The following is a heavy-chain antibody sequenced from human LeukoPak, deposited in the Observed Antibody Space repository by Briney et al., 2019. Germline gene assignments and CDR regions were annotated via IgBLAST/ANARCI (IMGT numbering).Heavy chain of an antibody. CDR3: ARGRGGDYDFWSGYGDAFDI. CDR1: GFTFSSYD. V-gene: IGHV3-13*01. D-gene: IGHD3-3*01. J-gene: IGHJ3*02. CDR2: IGTAGDT. Sequence: GGSLRLSCAASGFTFSSYDMHWVRQATGKGLEWVSAIGTAGDTYYPGSVKGRFTTSRENAKNSLYLQMNSLRAGDTAVYYCARGRGGDYDFWSGYGDAFDIWGQGTMVTVSS.